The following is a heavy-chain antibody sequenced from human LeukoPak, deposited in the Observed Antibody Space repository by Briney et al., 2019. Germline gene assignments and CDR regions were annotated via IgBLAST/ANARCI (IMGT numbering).Heavy chain of an antibody. V-gene: IGHV3-30*04. J-gene: IGHJ4*02. D-gene: IGHD1-26*01. CDR2: VASDGKTD. CDR1: GFTFGSYV. CDR3: ARGLWERHRPLDY. Sequence: GGSLRLSCAASGFTFGSYVMHWVRQAPGKGLEWVSVVASDGKTDDYADSVKGRFTILRDNSRATLSLQMNSLRPDDTALYFCARGLWERHRPLDYWGQGTLVTVSP.